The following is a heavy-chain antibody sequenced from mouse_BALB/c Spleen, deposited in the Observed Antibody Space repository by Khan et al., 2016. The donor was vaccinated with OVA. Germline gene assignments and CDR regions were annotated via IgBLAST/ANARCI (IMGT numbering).Heavy chain of an antibody. D-gene: IGHD2-4*01. V-gene: IGHV3-2*02. CDR2: INYSGNT. CDR3: ARKDYYDYDPFPY. CDR1: GYSITSEYA. Sequence: EVQLVESGPGLVKPCQSLSLTCTVTGYSITSEYAWNWIRQFPGNKLEWMGYINYSGNTSFNPSLKSRTSITRDTSKNQFFLQLISVTSEDTATYYCARKDYYDYDPFPYWGQGTLVTVSA. J-gene: IGHJ3*01.